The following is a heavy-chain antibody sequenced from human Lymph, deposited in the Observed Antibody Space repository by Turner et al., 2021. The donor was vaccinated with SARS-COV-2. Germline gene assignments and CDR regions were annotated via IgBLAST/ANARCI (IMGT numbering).Heavy chain of an antibody. CDR1: GFTFSSYA. CDR2: ISYDGSNK. D-gene: IGHD3-10*01. Sequence: QVQLVESGGGVVQPGRSLRLSCAASGFTFSSYAMHWVSQAPGKGLEWVAIISYDGSNKYYADSVKGRFTISRENSKNTLYLQMNSLRAEDTAVYDCAREMGAGSDYWGQGTLVTVSS. J-gene: IGHJ4*02. CDR3: AREMGAGSDY. V-gene: IGHV3-30*04.